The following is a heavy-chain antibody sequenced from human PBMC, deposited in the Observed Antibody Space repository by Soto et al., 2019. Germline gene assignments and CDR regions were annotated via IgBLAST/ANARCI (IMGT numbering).Heavy chain of an antibody. CDR1: GGSISSAGYY. V-gene: IGHV4-31*03. J-gene: IGHJ4*02. Sequence: SGTLSLTCTVSGGSISSAGYYWSWIRQHPGKGLEWIGYIYYSGSTYYNPSLKSRVTISVDTSKNQFSQKLSSVTAADTAVYYCARDVGLQSYFDYWGQGTLVTVSS. CDR2: IYYSGST. D-gene: IGHD4-4*01. CDR3: ARDVGLQSYFDY.